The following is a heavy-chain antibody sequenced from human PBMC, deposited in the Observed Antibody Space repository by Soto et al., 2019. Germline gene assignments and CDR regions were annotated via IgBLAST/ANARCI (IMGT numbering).Heavy chain of an antibody. Sequence: QVQLQESGPGLVKPSQTLSLTCTVSGGSISSGGYYWSWIRQHPGKGLEWIGYIYYSGRTYYNPSLKSRVTISVDTSKNQFSLKLSSVTAADTAVYYCARDVEQWPKYYGMDVWGQGTTVTVSS. CDR1: GGSISSGGYY. D-gene: IGHD6-19*01. CDR3: ARDVEQWPKYYGMDV. J-gene: IGHJ6*02. CDR2: IYYSGRT. V-gene: IGHV4-31*03.